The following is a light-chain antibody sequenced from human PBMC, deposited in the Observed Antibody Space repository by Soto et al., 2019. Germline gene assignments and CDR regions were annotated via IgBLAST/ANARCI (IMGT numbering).Light chain of an antibody. J-gene: IGKJ1*01. CDR1: QSISRN. V-gene: IGKV3-15*01. Sequence: EIVMTQSPAGLSASPGERATLSCRASQSISRNLAWYQQKPGQAPXLLXYGASTRATGVPARFSGSGSGTEFTLTINSLQSEDFAVYYCQHYNYWPPKTFGQGTKVDIK. CDR2: GAS. CDR3: QHYNYWPPKT.